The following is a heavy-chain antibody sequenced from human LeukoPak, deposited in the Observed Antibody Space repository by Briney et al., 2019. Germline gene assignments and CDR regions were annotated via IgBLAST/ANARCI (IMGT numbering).Heavy chain of an antibody. CDR2: INAGNGNT. CDR3: AILYDSSGYYPHDAFDI. V-gene: IGHV1-3*01. J-gene: IGHJ3*02. Sequence: ASVKVSCTASGYTFTIYAMHWVRQAPGQRLEWMGWINAGNGNTKYSQKFQGRVTITRDTSASTAYMELSSLRSEDTAVYYCAILYDSSGYYPHDAFDIWGQGTMVTVSS. D-gene: IGHD3-22*01. CDR1: GYTFTIYA.